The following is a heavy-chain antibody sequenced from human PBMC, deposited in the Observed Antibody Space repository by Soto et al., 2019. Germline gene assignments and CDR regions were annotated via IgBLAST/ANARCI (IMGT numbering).Heavy chain of an antibody. CDR3: AKGSTATSRAWYYYYMDV. CDR2: ISGSGGST. Sequence: GGSLRLSCAASGFTFSSYAMSWVRQAPGKGLEWVSAISGSGGSTYYADSVKGRFTISRDNSKNTLYLQMNSLRAEDTAVYYCAKGSTATSRAWYYYYMDVWGKGTTVTVSS. D-gene: IGHD2-15*01. J-gene: IGHJ6*03. V-gene: IGHV3-23*01. CDR1: GFTFSSYA.